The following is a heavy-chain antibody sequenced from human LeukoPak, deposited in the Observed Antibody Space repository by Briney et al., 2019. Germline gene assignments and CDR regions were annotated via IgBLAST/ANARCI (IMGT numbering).Heavy chain of an antibody. J-gene: IGHJ4*02. CDR2: IGYDGRFK. Sequence: PGTSLRLSCVTSGFTFNNYPMHWVRQAPGKGLEWVAVIGYDGRFKFHSDSVKGRFTISRDDSKNTLYLQMNSLRPEDTALYYCARDPKTGSPDYFDYWGQGTPVTVST. CDR1: GFTFNNYP. V-gene: IGHV3-30*04. D-gene: IGHD3-10*01. CDR3: ARDPKTGSPDYFDY.